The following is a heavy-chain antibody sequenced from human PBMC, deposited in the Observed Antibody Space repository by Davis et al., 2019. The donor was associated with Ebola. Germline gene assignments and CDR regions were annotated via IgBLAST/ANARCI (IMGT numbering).Heavy chain of an antibody. V-gene: IGHV1-3*01. CDR1: GYIFTSYA. Sequence: AASVKVSCKASGYIFTSYAMHWVRQAPGQRLEWMGWINAGNGDTKYSQKFRDRVTITRDTSASTSYMELRSLRSDDTARYYCARDVRGITGPSEYWGQGTLVTVSS. D-gene: IGHD1-1*01. CDR3: ARDVRGITGPSEY. J-gene: IGHJ4*02. CDR2: INAGNGDT.